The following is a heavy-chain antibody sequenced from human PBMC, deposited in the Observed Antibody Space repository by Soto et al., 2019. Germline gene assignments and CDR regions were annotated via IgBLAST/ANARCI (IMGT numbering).Heavy chain of an antibody. CDR2: IYPGDSDT. V-gene: IGHV5-51*01. CDR1: GYSFTSYW. CDR3: ARNHCSSTSCYTDPDYYYYGMDV. J-gene: IGHJ6*02. Sequence: GESLKISCKGSGYSFTSYWIGWVRQMPGKGLEWMGIIYPGDSDTGYSPSFQGQVTISADKSISTAYLQWSSLKASDTAMYYCARNHCSSTSCYTDPDYYYYGMDVWGQGTTVTVSS. D-gene: IGHD2-2*02.